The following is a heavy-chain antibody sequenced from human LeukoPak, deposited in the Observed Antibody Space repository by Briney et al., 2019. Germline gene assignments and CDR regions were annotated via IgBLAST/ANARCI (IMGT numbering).Heavy chain of an antibody. CDR2: IGTAGDT. V-gene: IGHV3-13*01. J-gene: IGHJ4*02. CDR3: ARWSSAVTGFDY. D-gene: IGHD2-21*02. CDR1: GFTFSGYD. Sequence: GGSLRLSCAVSGFTFSGYDMHWVRQATGKGLEWVSAIGTAGDTSYPGSVKGRFTISREDAKNSLYLQMNSLRAGDTAVYYCARWSSAVTGFDYWGQGTLVTVSS.